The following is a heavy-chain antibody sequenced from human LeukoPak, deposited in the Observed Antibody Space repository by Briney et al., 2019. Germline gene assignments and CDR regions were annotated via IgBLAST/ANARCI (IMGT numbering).Heavy chain of an antibody. CDR1: GGSISSSSYY. CDR3: ARHGMPNYCYYYMDV. CDR2: IYYSGST. J-gene: IGHJ6*03. V-gene: IGHV4-39*01. Sequence: SETLSLTCTVSGGSISSSSYYWGWIRQPPGKGLEWIGSIYYSGSTYYNPSLKSRVTISVDTSKNQFSLKLSSVTAADTAVYYCARHGMPNYCYYYMDVWGKGTTVTVSS. D-gene: IGHD1-26*01.